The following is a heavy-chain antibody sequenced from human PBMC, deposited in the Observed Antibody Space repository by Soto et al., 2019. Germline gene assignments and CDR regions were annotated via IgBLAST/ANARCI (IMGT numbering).Heavy chain of an antibody. CDR2: IYHSGST. V-gene: IGHV4-4*02. CDR3: ARAGLRYFDWLLGFDY. CDR1: GGSISSSNW. D-gene: IGHD3-9*01. Sequence: QVQLQESGPGLVKPSGTLSLTCAVSGGSISSSNWWSWVRQPPGKGLEWIGEIYHSGSTNYNPSLNSRVTISVDKAKNQFSLKLSSVTAADTAVYYCARAGLRYFDWLLGFDYWGQGTLVTVSS. J-gene: IGHJ4*02.